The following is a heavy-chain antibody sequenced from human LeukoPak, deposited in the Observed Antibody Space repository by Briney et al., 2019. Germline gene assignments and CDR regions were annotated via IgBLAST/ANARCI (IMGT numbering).Heavy chain of an antibody. D-gene: IGHD3-10*01. CDR3: ARDSANYYGSKNWFDP. J-gene: IGHJ5*02. V-gene: IGHV3-23*01. Sequence: GGSLRLSCAASGFTFSSYDMSWVRQAPGKGLEWVSAISGSGGCTYYADSVKGRFTISRDNAKNSLYLQMNSLRAEDTAVYYCARDSANYYGSKNWFDPWGQGTLVTVSS. CDR2: ISGSGGCT. CDR1: GFTFSSYD.